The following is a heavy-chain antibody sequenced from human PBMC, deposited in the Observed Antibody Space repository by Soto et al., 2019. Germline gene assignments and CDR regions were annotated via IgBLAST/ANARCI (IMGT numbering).Heavy chain of an antibody. D-gene: IGHD3-9*01. CDR1: GGSISSYY. V-gene: IGHV4-59*01. J-gene: IGHJ4*02. Sequence: SETLSLTCTVSGGSISSYYWSWIRQPPGKGLEWIGYIYYSGSTNYNPSLKSRVTISVDTSKTQFSLKLSSVTAADTAVYYFSLNENYDILTGYPPFDYWGQGTLVTVSS. CDR3: SLNENYDILTGYPPFDY. CDR2: IYYSGST.